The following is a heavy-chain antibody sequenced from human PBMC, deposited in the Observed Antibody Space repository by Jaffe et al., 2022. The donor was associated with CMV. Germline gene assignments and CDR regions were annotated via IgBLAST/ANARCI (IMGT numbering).Heavy chain of an antibody. J-gene: IGHJ6*02. CDR3: ARDTRYDYVWGSYYYYYGMDV. Sequence: QVQLQESGPGLVKPSETLSLTCTVSGGSISSYYWSWIRQPPGKGLEWIGYIYYSGSTNYNPSLKSRVTISVDTSKNQFSLKLSSVTAADTAVYYCARDTRYDYVWGSYYYYYGMDVWGQGTTVTVSS. V-gene: IGHV4-59*01. CDR1: GGSISSYY. D-gene: IGHD3-16*01. CDR2: IYYSGST.